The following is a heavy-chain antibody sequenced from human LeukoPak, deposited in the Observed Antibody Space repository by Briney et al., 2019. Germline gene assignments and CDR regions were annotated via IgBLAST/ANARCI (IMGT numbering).Heavy chain of an antibody. CDR1: GFTFTTYA. CDR2: VSESGGST. J-gene: IGHJ4*02. Sequence: GGSLRLSCVASGFTFTTYAMGWVRQVPGKGLEWVSSVSESGGSTYYADSVKGRFTISRDNAKNSLYLQMNGLRAEDTAVYYCARDHYYDSSGYYPDYFDYWGQGTLVTVSS. V-gene: IGHV3-23*01. CDR3: ARDHYYDSSGYYPDYFDY. D-gene: IGHD3-22*01.